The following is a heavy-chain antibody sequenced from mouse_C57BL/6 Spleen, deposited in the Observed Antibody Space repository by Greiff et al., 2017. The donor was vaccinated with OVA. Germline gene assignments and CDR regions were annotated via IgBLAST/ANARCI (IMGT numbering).Heavy chain of an antibody. CDR1: GYTFTDYY. CDR3: ARRGSPSTMVTTEDV. D-gene: IGHD2-2*01. V-gene: IGHV1-26*01. CDR2: INPNNGGT. J-gene: IGHJ1*03. Sequence: VQLQQSGPELVKPGASVKISCKASGYTFTDYYMNWVKQSHGKSLEWIGDINPNNGGTSYNQKFKGKATLTVDKSSSTAYMELRSLTSEDSAVYYCARRGSPSTMVTTEDVWGTGTTVTVSS.